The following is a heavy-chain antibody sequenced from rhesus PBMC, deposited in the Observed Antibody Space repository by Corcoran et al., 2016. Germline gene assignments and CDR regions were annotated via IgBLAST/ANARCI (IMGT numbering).Heavy chain of an antibody. CDR2: SSSASSYI. J-gene: IGHJ4*01. V-gene: IGHV3-183*01. Sequence: EVQLVESGGGLVQPGGSLRLSCAASGFTFGAYGLAWGRRAPGKGLEWVSSSSSASSYIYYADSVKGRFTISRDNAKNSLSLQMSSLRAEDTAVYYCTRARGINWGQGVLVTVSS. D-gene: IGHD5-42*01. CDR1: GFTFGAYG. CDR3: TRARGIN.